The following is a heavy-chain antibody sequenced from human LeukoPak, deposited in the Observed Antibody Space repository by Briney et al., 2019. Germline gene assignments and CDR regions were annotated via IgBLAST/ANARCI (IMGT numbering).Heavy chain of an antibody. J-gene: IGHJ5*02. D-gene: IGHD4-23*01. CDR2: IIPIFGTA. CDR3: ARDNSVEDIAWRFDP. CDR1: GGTFSSYA. Sequence: GSSVKVSCKASGGTFSSYAISWVRQAPGQGLEWMGGIIPIFGTANYAQKFQGRVTITADKSTSTAYMELSSLRSEDTAVYYCARDNSVEDIAWRFDPWGQGTLVTVSP. V-gene: IGHV1-69*06.